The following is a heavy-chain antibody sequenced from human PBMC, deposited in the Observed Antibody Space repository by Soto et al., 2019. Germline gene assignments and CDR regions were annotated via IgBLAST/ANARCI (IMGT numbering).Heavy chain of an antibody. J-gene: IGHJ5*02. D-gene: IGHD2-2*01. CDR1: GGSISSGGYY. CDR2: IYYSGST. CDR3: ARPHCSSSNCPNWFDP. V-gene: IGHV4-31*03. Sequence: NPSETLSLTCTVSGGSISSGGYYWSWIRQHPGKGLEWIGYIYYSGSTYYNPSLKSRVTISVDTSKNQFSLKLSSVTAADTAVYYCARPHCSSSNCPNWFDPWGQGTLVTVSS.